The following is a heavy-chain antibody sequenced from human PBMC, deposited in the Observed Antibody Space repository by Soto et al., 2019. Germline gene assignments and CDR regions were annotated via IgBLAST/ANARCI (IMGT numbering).Heavy chain of an antibody. CDR1: GYTFTSYD. CDR2: MNPNSGNT. CDR3: ARALRPTSRCYDILTGTKDYYYYMDV. Sequence: ASVKVSCKASGYTFTSYDINWVLQATGQGLEWMGWMNPNSGNTGYAQKFQGRVTMTRNTSISTAYMELSSLRSEDTAVYYCARALRPTSRCYDILTGTKDYYYYMDVWGKGTTVTVSS. J-gene: IGHJ6*03. V-gene: IGHV1-8*01. D-gene: IGHD3-9*01.